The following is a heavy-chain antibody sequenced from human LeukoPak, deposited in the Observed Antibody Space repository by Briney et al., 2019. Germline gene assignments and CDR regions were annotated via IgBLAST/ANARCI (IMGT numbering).Heavy chain of an antibody. D-gene: IGHD6-19*01. CDR3: ARLIAVAGPRAYYFDY. Sequence: SETLSLTCSVYGGSFSNYDWSWIRQPPGKGLEWIGYIYYSGSTNYNPSLKSRVTISVDTSKNQFSLKMSSVTAADTAVYYCARLIAVAGPRAYYFDYWGQGTLVTVSA. V-gene: IGHV4-59*01. CDR2: IYYSGST. J-gene: IGHJ4*02. CDR1: GGSFSNYD.